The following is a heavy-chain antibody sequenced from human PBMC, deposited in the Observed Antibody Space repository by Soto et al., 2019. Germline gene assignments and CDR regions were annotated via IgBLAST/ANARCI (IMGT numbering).Heavy chain of an antibody. CDR2: ISWNRDSI. CDR3: TKVGGLYDFWSGPLHFDL. V-gene: IGHV3-9*01. D-gene: IGHD3-3*01. CDR1: GFIFDDFA. J-gene: IGHJ4*02. Sequence: EAQLVESGGGLVQPGRSLRLSCAGSGFIFDDFAIHWVRQAPWKGLEWVSGISWNRDSIGYADSVKGRFTISRDNAKNALYLQMNSLRVEDTALYYCTKVGGLYDFWSGPLHFDLWGQGTLVTVSS.